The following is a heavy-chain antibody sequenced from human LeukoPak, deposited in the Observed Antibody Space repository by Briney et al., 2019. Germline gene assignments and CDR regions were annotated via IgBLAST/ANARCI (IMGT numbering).Heavy chain of an antibody. D-gene: IGHD3-10*01. CDR1: GYTFTSYG. CDR2: ISAYNGNT. Sequence: ASVKVSCKASGYTFTSYGISWVRQAPGQGLEWMGWISAYNGNTNYAQKLKGRVTMTTDTSTSTAYMELRSLRSDDTAVYYCARDRDYYDAFDIWGQGTMVTVSS. CDR3: ARDRDYYDAFDI. J-gene: IGHJ3*02. V-gene: IGHV1-18*01.